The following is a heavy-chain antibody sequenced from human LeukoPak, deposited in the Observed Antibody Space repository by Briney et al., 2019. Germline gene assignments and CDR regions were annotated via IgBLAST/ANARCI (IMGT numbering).Heavy chain of an antibody. CDR2: MNPNSGNT. CDR1: GYTFTSYD. D-gene: IGHD2-2*01. J-gene: IGHJ5*02. V-gene: IGHV1-8*03. Sequence: GASVKVSCKASGYTFTSYDINWVRQATGQGLEWMGWMNPNSGNTGYAQKFQGRVTITRNTSISTAYMELSSLRSEDTAVYYCARDRDIVVVRNWFDPWGQGTLVTVSS. CDR3: ARDRDIVVVRNWFDP.